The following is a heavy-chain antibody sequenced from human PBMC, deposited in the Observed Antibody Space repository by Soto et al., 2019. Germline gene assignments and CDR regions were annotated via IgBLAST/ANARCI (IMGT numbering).Heavy chain of an antibody. J-gene: IGHJ4*02. D-gene: IGHD1-26*01. CDR2: IIPIFGTA. Sequence: QVQLVQSGAEVKKPGSSVKVSCKASGGTFSSYAISWVRQAPGQGLEWMGGIIPIFGTANYAQKFQGRVTITGASSRXTADMELSSLRSEDTAVYYCARSGGGELLRYYFDYWGQGPLVTVSS. CDR1: GGTFSSYA. CDR3: ARSGGGELLRYYFDY. V-gene: IGHV1-69*12.